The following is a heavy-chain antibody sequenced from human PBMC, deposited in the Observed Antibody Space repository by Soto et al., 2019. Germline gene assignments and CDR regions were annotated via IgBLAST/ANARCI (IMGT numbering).Heavy chain of an antibody. CDR3: ARRAFGI. CDR2: ISGSGGST. J-gene: IGHJ3*02. CDR1: GFTFSSYA. Sequence: EVQLLESGGGLVQPGGSLRLSCAASGFTFSSYAMSWVRQAPGKGLEWVSAISGSGGSTYYADSVEGRFTISRDNCKNTLYLQMNSRRAEDRAVCHCARRAFGIWGQGTMVTASS. V-gene: IGHV3-23*01.